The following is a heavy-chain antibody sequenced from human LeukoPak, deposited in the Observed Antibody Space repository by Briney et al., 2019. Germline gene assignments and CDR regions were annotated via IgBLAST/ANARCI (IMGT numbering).Heavy chain of an antibody. CDR1: GGSISSYY. J-gene: IGHJ4*02. CDR3: ARGNYGGIFDY. V-gene: IGHV4-59*01. Sequence: SETLSLTCTVSGGSISSYYWSWIRQSPGKGLECIGYIHYTGSTNYNPSLKSRVTISVETSKNQFSLKLKSVTAADTAVYYCARGNYGGIFDYWGQGTLVTVSS. CDR2: IHYTGST. D-gene: IGHD4-17*01.